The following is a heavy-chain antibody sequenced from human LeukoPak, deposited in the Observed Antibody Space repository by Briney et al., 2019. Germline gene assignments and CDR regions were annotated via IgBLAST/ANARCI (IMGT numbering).Heavy chain of an antibody. CDR2: ISAYNGNT. CDR1: GYTFTSYG. CDR3: ARTSYYDLSIDNWFDP. J-gene: IGHJ5*02. D-gene: IGHD3-3*01. Sequence: RASVKVSCKASGYTFTSYGISWVRQAPGQGLEWMGWISAYNGNTNYAQKLQGRVTMTTDTSTRTAYMELRSLRSDDKAVYYCARTSYYDLSIDNWFDPWGQGTLVTVSS. V-gene: IGHV1-18*01.